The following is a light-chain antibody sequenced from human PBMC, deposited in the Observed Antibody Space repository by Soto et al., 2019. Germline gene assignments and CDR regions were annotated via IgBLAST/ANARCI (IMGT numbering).Light chain of an antibody. J-gene: IGKJ1*01. Sequence: EIVLTQSPVTLSVSPGDAATLSCRDSQSGGSRTAWFQQKPGQPPSHLIYGASQRSTGVAARFSGSGYGTEFTHTISSLLDEDVVMYYCQQYSSWPPWTFGQGTKVEIK. CDR3: QQYSSWPPWT. V-gene: IGKV3-15*01. CDR1: QSGGSR. CDR2: GAS.